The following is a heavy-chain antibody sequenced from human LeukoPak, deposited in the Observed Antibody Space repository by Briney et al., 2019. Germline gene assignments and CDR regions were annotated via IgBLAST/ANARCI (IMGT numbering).Heavy chain of an antibody. D-gene: IGHD4-17*01. CDR2: INSDGSST. CDR3: ARERSNGDYHDY. V-gene: IGHV3-74*01. J-gene: IGHJ4*02. CDR1: GFTFSSYW. Sequence: GGSLRLSCAASGFTFSSYWMHWVRQAPGKGLVWVSRINSDGSSTSYADSVKGRFTISRDNAKNSLYLQMNSLRDEDTAVYYCARERSNGDYHDYWGQGTLVTVSS.